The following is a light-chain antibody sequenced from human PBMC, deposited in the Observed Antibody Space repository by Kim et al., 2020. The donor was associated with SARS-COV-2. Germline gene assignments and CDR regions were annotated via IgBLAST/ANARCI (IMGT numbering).Light chain of an antibody. V-gene: IGLV1-51*01. Sequence: QKCTRTCSGSRSNIGNNYVSWYQQFPGTAPNLLIYDNNKRPSGIPDRCSGSKSGTSATLGITGLQTGDEADYYCGTWDSSLSAGVFGGGTQLTVL. CDR3: GTWDSSLSAGV. CDR2: DNN. CDR1: RSNIGNNY. J-gene: IGLJ2*01.